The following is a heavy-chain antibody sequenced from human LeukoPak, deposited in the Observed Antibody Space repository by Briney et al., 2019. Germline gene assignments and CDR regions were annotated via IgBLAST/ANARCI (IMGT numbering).Heavy chain of an antibody. V-gene: IGHV5-51*01. CDR3: ARLHDYGDPQHFDY. J-gene: IGHJ4*02. CDR2: IYPGDSDT. D-gene: IGHD4-17*01. Sequence: GESLQISCQGSGYSFTSYWIGWVRQLPGKGLEWMGIIYPGDSDTRYSPSFQGQVTISADKSISTAYLQWSSLKASDTAMYYCARLHDYGDPQHFDYWGQGTLVTVSS. CDR1: GYSFTSYW.